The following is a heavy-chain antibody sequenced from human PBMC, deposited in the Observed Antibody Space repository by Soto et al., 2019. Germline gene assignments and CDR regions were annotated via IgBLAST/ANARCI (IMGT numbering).Heavy chain of an antibody. CDR2: FDPEDGET. V-gene: IGHV1-24*01. Sequence: SVKVSCKVSGYTLTELSMHWVRQAPVKGLEWMGGFDPEDGETIYAQKFQGRVTMTEDTSTDTAYMELSSLRSEDTAVYYCAGDKMVAAAGRGLVNYYYYGMDVWGQGTTVTVSS. D-gene: IGHD6-13*01. J-gene: IGHJ6*02. CDR1: GYTLTELS. CDR3: AGDKMVAAAGRGLVNYYYYGMDV.